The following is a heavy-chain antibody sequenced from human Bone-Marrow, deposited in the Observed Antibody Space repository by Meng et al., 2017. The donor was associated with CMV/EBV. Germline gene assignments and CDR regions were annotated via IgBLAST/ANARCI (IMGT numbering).Heavy chain of an antibody. CDR2: IKSKTDGGTT. CDR1: GFTFSNAG. J-gene: IGHJ4*02. Sequence: GESLKISCAASGFTFSNAGMSWVRQAPGKGLEWVGRIKSKTDGGTTDYAATVKGRFTISRDDSKNTLYLKMNSLKTEDTAVYYCTTGYITIFGVVIRHTDYWGQGTRVTGSS. D-gene: IGHD3-3*01. CDR3: TTGYITIFGVVIRHTDY. V-gene: IGHV3-15*01.